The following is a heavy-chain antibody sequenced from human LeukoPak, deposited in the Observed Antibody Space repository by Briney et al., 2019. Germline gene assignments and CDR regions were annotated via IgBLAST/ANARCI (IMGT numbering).Heavy chain of an antibody. J-gene: IGHJ3*02. V-gene: IGHV3-7*05. CDR3: ARDRVGGFDM. CDR1: GCSCSSGG. Sequence: GGSLRLSCTASGCSCSSGGMSWVRQAPGKRLEWVANIKQIKQDGSEKDYVDSVKGRFSISRDNAKNSLYLQVNSLRAEDTAVYYCARDRVGGFDMWGQGTMVTVSS. D-gene: IGHD1-26*01. CDR2: IKQIKQDGSEK.